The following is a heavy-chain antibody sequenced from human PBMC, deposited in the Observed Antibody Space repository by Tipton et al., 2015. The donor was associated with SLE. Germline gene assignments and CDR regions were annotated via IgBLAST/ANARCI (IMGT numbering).Heavy chain of an antibody. V-gene: IGHV3-21*01. Sequence: GSLRLSCAASGFTFSSYSMNWVRQAPGKGLEWVSSISSSSSYIYYADSVKGRFTISRDNAKNSLYLQMNSLRAEDTAVYYCARDDGYYYGMDVWGKGTTVTVSS. CDR2: ISSSSSYI. CDR1: GFTFSSYS. J-gene: IGHJ6*04. CDR3: ARDDGYYYGMDV.